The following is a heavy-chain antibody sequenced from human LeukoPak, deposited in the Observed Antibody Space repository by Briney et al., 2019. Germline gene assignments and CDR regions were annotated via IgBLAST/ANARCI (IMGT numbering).Heavy chain of an antibody. Sequence: ASVKVSCKASGYTFTGYYMHWVRQAPGQGLEWMGWINPNSGGTNYAQKFQGRVTMTRDTSISTAYMELSRLRSDDTAVYYCAKVEMATIYPYDAFDIWGQGTMVTVS. J-gene: IGHJ3*02. V-gene: IGHV1-2*02. CDR3: AKVEMATIYPYDAFDI. D-gene: IGHD5-24*01. CDR1: GYTFTGYY. CDR2: INPNSGGT.